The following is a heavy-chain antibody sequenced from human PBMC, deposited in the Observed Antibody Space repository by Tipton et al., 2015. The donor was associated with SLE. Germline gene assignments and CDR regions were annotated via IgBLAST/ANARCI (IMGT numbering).Heavy chain of an antibody. J-gene: IGHJ3*01. Sequence: SLRLSCAVSEFTVTSYYISWVRQAPGKGLDWVSAMFAGDTTYYADSVKGRFSISRDYSKNTVYLEMNSLRVEDTALYYCARDRGGYRGSDAFDLWGQGTMVTVSS. CDR3: ARDRGGYRGSDAFDL. CDR2: MFAGDTT. CDR1: EFTVTSYY. V-gene: IGHV3-66*02. D-gene: IGHD5-12*01.